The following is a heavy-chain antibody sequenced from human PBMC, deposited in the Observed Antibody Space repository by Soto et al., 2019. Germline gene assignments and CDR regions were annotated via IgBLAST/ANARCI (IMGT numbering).Heavy chain of an antibody. J-gene: IGHJ4*02. CDR2: ISAYNGNT. V-gene: IGHV1-18*01. Sequence: QVQLVQSGAEVKKPGASVKVSCKASGYTFSSYGISWVRQAPGQGLEWMGWISAYNGNTNYAQKLQGRVTMTTDTSTSTAYMELRSLRSDDTAVYYCARDEEKIVATITPLDYWGQGTLVTVSS. CDR1: GYTFSSYG. CDR3: ARDEEKIVATITPLDY. D-gene: IGHD5-12*01.